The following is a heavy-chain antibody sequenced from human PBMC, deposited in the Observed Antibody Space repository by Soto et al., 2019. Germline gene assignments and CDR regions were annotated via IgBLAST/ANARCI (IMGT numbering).Heavy chain of an antibody. J-gene: IGHJ5*02. CDR2: INTYNGNT. Sequence: ASVKVSCKTSGYPFTSYGISWVRQAPGQGLEWMGWINTYNGNTNYAQKLQGRVTLTTDTSTNTAYMELRSLRSDDTAVYYCARGVGSGSYYNQYNWFDPWGQGTLVTVSS. CDR3: ARGVGSGSYYNQYNWFDP. D-gene: IGHD3-10*01. V-gene: IGHV1-18*01. CDR1: GYPFTSYG.